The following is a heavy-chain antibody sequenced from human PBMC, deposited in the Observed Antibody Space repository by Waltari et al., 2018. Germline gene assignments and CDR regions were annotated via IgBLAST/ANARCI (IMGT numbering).Heavy chain of an antibody. CDR3: ASVSRDYMDV. D-gene: IGHD3-10*01. CDR2: IHYTGST. V-gene: IGHV4-30-4*01. Sequence: QVQLQESGPGLLKPPETLSLTCRVSGRSIRIGNNHWSCRRQPPGKGLEWLGYIHYTGSTYYNPSVESRLGISVDTSKNQFSLTVHSVTAADTAIYYCASVSRDYMDVWGKGITVTVSS. J-gene: IGHJ6*03. CDR1: GRSIRIGNNH.